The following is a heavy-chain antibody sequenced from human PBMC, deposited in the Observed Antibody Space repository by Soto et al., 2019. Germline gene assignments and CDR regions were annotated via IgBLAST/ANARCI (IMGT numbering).Heavy chain of an antibody. Sequence: QLLLQEAGSGLVKPSETLSLTCGVSGDSISSSGSSWNWIRQPPGKGLEWIGYIHHAGGTFYNPSLDSRVPIAGDRSKNQFSLRLTSVTAADTAVYYCARGISTYFGLHWFDSWGQGTLVTVSA. CDR3: ARGISTYFGLHWFDS. J-gene: IGHJ5*01. D-gene: IGHD3-10*01. V-gene: IGHV4-30-2*01. CDR1: GDSISSSGSS. CDR2: IHHAGGT.